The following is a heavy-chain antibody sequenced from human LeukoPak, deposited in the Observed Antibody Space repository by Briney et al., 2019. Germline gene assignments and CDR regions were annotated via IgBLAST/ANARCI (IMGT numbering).Heavy chain of an antibody. Sequence: PGGSLRLSCAASGFTFSGSAMHWVRQAPGKGLEWVAVIWYDGSNKYYADSVKGRFTISRDNSKNTLYLQMNSLRAEDTAVYYCARVRTIAAAREYYYYYYGMDVWGQGTTVTVSS. V-gene: IGHV3-33*08. CDR2: IWYDGSNK. CDR3: ARVRTIAAAREYYYYYYGMDV. D-gene: IGHD6-13*01. CDR1: GFTFSGSA. J-gene: IGHJ6*02.